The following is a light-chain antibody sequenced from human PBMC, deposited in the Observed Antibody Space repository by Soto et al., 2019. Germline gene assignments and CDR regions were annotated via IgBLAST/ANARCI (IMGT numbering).Light chain of an antibody. CDR3: QQYKKWPRT. Sequence: EVVMTQAAASLSVSPGERVTLSCTASQNVGSKLAWYQQKPGQAPRLLMSDESTRATGIPARFSGSGSGTEFSLTISSLQSEDFAAYYCQQYKKWPRTFGGGTKVDIK. CDR2: DES. J-gene: IGKJ4*01. V-gene: IGKV3-15*01. CDR1: QNVGSK.